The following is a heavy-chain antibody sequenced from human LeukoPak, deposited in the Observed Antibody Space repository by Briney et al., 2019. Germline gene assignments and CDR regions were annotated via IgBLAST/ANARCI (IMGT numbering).Heavy chain of an antibody. J-gene: IGHJ4*02. D-gene: IGHD6-13*01. CDR2: IYSGGSI. CDR1: GLIVSSNY. CDR3: AKLSSSWYYFDY. Sequence: GGSLRLSCAASGLIVSSNYMTWVRQAPGKGLEWVSVIYSGGSIYYADSVKGRYTISRDNSRNTLYLQMNSLRAEDTAVYYCAKLSSSWYYFDYWGQGTLVTVSS. V-gene: IGHV3-53*01.